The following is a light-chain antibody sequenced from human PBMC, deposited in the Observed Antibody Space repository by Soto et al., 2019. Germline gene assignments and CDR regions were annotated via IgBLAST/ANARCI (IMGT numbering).Light chain of an antibody. J-gene: IGLJ2*01. Sequence: QSVLTQPPSVSGAPGQSVTISCPGSSSNIGAGYDVHWYQQLPGTAPKLLIYGNSKRPSGVPDRFSGSKSGTSASLAITGLHAADEADYYSQSYDSSLDVVFGGGTKLTVL. CDR1: SSNIGAGYD. CDR2: GNS. V-gene: IGLV1-40*01. CDR3: QSYDSSLDVV.